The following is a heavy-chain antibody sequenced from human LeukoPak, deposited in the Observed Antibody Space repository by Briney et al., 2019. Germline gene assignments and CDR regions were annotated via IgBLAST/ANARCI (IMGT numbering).Heavy chain of an antibody. D-gene: IGHD5-12*01. J-gene: IGHJ4*02. Sequence: ASVKVSCKASGYTFTGYYMHWVRQAPGQGLEWMGWINPNSGGTNYAQKSQGRVTMTRDTSISTAYMELSRLRSDDTAVYYCAREVKWLQGQIWDYFDYWGQGTLVTVSS. CDR1: GYTFTGYY. CDR3: AREVKWLQGQIWDYFDY. V-gene: IGHV1-2*02. CDR2: INPNSGGT.